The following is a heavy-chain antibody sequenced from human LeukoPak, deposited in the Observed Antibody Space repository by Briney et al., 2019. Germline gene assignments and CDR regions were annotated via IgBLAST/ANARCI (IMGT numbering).Heavy chain of an antibody. CDR3: ARDLTLTSTCWFDL. V-gene: IGHV3-21*01. J-gene: IGHJ5*02. CDR2: ITGSSTYI. D-gene: IGHD1-1*01. Sequence: PGGSLRLSCAVSGFTFSSYTMNWVRQAPGKGLEWVSSITGSSTYIYYADSVKGRFTISRDNAKNSLYLQMNNLGAEDTAVYYCARDLTLTSTCWFDLSGQGTLVTVSS. CDR1: GFTFSSYT.